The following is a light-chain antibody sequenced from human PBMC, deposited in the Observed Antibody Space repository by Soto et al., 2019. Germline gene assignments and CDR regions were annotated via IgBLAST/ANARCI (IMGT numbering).Light chain of an antibody. V-gene: IGLV2-8*01. CDR3: SSYAGSIYVV. CDR2: EVS. CDR1: SSDVGGYNY. Sequence: QSVLTQPPSASWSPGQSVTISCTGTSSDVGGYNYVSWYQQHPGKAPKLMIYEVSKRPSGVPDRFSGSKSGNTASLTVSGLQAEDEADYYCSSYAGSIYVVFGGGTKLPVL. J-gene: IGLJ2*01.